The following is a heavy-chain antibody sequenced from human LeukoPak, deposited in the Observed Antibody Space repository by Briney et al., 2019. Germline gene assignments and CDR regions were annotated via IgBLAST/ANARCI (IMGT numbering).Heavy chain of an antibody. CDR1: GFTFSSYA. CDR3: AKLMYQLLLGMDV. Sequence: GGSLRLSCAASGFTFSSYAMSWVRQAPGKGLEWISSISGSGGSTYYADSVKGRFTISRDNSKNTLYLQMNSLRAEDTAVYYCAKLMYQLLLGMDVWGQGTTVTVSS. J-gene: IGHJ6*02. V-gene: IGHV3-23*01. CDR2: ISGSGGST. D-gene: IGHD2-2*01.